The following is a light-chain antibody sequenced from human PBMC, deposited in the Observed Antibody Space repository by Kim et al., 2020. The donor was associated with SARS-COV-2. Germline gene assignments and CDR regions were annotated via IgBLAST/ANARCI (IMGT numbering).Light chain of an antibody. J-gene: IGLJ2*01. Sequence: VALGQTVRITCQGDSLRTYYATWFQQRPRQAPVLVIYGRNNRPSGIPDRFSGSSSGNTASLTISGAQAEDEADFYCQSRDSDGNVLFGGGTKVTVL. CDR2: GRN. V-gene: IGLV3-19*01. CDR3: QSRDSDGNVL. CDR1: SLRTYY.